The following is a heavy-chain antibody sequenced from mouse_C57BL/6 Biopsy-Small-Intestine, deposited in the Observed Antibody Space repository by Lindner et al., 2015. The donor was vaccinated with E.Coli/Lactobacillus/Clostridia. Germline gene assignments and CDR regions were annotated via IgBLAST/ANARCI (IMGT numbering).Heavy chain of an antibody. D-gene: IGHD1-1*01. V-gene: IGHV1-7*01. J-gene: IGHJ4*01. CDR2: INPSSGYA. Sequence: VQLQESGAELAKPGASVKLSCKASGYTFTTFWMHWMKQRPGQGLEWIGYINPSSGYAKFNEKFKDKATLTAGKSSSTAYMQLSSLTYEDSAVYYCARAFISGISEAMDYWGQGTLVTVSS. CDR1: GYTFTTFW. CDR3: ARAFISGISEAMDY.